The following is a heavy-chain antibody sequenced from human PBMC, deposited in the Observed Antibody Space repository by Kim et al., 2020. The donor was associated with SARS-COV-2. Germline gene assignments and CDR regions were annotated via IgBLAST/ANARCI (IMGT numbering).Heavy chain of an antibody. Sequence: ASVKVSCKTSGYTFTSYGISWVRQAPGQGLEWMGWINTDTDNTKYAQSFPGRISVTTVTSTTTAYMELRSLRPDDTAVYFCARNGKRIAGMRYFSYQKAMDVSGPGTTVIVSS. D-gene: IGHD6-6*01. CDR1: GYTFTSYG. V-gene: IGHV1-18*01. CDR3: ARNGKRIAGMRYFSYQKAMDV. J-gene: IGHJ6*02. CDR2: INTDTDNT.